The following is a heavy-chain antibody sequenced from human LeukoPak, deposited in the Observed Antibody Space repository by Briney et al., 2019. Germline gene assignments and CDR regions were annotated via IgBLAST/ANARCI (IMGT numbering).Heavy chain of an antibody. CDR2: ITSKPNNYAT. CDR1: GFTFSGSV. CDR3: TGGSGWYSPDY. V-gene: IGHV3-73*01. D-gene: IGHD6-19*01. J-gene: IGHJ4*02. Sequence: GGSLRLSCAAPGFTFSGSVMHWVRQASGKGLEWVGRITSKPNNYATVCAASVKGRFTISSDDSKNTAYLQMNSLRTEDTAVYYCTGGSGWYSPDYWGQGTLVTVSS.